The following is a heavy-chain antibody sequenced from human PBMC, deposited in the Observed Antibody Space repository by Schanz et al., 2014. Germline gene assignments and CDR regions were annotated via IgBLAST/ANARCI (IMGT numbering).Heavy chain of an antibody. V-gene: IGHV3-30*19. CDR2: ISYDGSTK. CDR3: AREGQYYYDSTDYFDY. Sequence: QVQLVESGGGVVQPGRSLRLSCAASGFSFDKYGMHWVRQAPGKGLEWVGVISYDGSTKYYADSVKGRFTISRDNSKNTLYLQMNSLRAEDTAVYYCAREGQYYYDSTDYFDYWGQGTLVTVSS. CDR1: GFSFDKYG. D-gene: IGHD3-22*01. J-gene: IGHJ4*02.